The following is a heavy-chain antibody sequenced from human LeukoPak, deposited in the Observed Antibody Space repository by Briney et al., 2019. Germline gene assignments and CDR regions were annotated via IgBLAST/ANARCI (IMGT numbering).Heavy chain of an antibody. Sequence: GASVKVSCKASGGTFSSYAISWVRQAPGQGLEWMGRIIPIFGTANYAQKFQGRVTITTDESTSTAYMELSSLRSEDTAVYYCARDGGYXSSTSCYGGSAPNNWFXXWGQGTLXT. V-gene: IGHV1-69*05. CDR3: ARDGGYXSSTSCYGGSAPNNWFXX. J-gene: IGHJ5*02. CDR2: IIPIFGTA. D-gene: IGHD2-2*01. CDR1: GGTFSSYA.